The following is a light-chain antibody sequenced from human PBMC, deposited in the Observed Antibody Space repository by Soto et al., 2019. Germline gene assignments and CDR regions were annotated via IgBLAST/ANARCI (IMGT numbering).Light chain of an antibody. V-gene: IGKV3-20*01. CDR3: QQYGSLPPT. Sequence: EIVLTQSPGTLSLSPGERATLSCRASQSVYKNFLAWYQQKPGQAPRLLINGASNRATGITDSFSGSGSGTDFSLTIDRLEPEDFAVYFCQQYGSLPPTFGGGTKVAIK. CDR1: QSVYKNF. CDR2: GAS. J-gene: IGKJ4*01.